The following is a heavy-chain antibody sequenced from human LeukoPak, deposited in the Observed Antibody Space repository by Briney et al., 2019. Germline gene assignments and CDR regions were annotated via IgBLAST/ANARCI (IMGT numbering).Heavy chain of an antibody. CDR3: ASILAPDIVATSFDY. CDR1: GFTFSSYG. Sequence: GGSLRLSCAASGFTFSSYGMHWVREAPGKGLEWVAVISYDGSNKYYADSVKGRFTISRDNSKNTLYLQMNSLRAEDTAVYYCASILAPDIVATSFDYWGQGTLVTVSS. D-gene: IGHD5-12*01. CDR2: ISYDGSNK. J-gene: IGHJ4*02. V-gene: IGHV3-30*03.